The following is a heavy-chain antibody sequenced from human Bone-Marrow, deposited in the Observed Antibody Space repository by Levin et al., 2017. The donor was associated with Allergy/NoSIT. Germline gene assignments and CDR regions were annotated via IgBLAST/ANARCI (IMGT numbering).Heavy chain of an antibody. J-gene: IGHJ4*02. CDR1: GFPFGTYA. D-gene: IGHD6-13*01. CDR2: ISGISSHM. V-gene: IGHV3-48*02. CDR3: ARDLGNSGWSFDH. Sequence: GGSLRLSCAASGFPFGTYAMVWVRQAPGKGLEWISYISGISSHMYYADSVKGRFTVSRDNHRNSLSLQMNGLRDEDTADYYCARDLGNSGWSFDHWGQGTRVTV.